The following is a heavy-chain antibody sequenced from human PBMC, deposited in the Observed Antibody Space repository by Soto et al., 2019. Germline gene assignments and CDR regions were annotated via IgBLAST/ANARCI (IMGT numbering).Heavy chain of an antibody. D-gene: IGHD2-15*01. CDR1: GFTFTNYA. CDR2: ISFDGRNK. J-gene: IGHJ4*02. V-gene: IGHV3-30*04. CDR3: ARDGITVVVVAATIYFDY. Sequence: QVQLVESGGGVVQPGRSLRLSCAASGFTFTNYAMYWVRQAPGKGLEWVAVISFDGRNKYYADSVKGRFTISRDNSKNTLYLQMNSLRAEDTAVYYCARDGITVVVVAATIYFDYWGQGTLVTVSS.